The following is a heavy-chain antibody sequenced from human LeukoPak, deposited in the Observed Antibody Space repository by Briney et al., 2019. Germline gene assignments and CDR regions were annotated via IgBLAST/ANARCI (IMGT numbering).Heavy chain of an antibody. CDR1: GGTFSSYA. V-gene: IGHV1-69*04. CDR3: AREWVDTAMVTGNDY. CDR2: IIPILGIA. Sequence: GSSVKVSCKASGGTFSSYAISWVRQAPGQGLEWMGRIIPILGIANYAQKFQGRVTITADKSTSTGYMELSSLRSEDTAVYYCAREWVDTAMVTGNDYWGQGTLVTVSS. J-gene: IGHJ4*02. D-gene: IGHD5-18*01.